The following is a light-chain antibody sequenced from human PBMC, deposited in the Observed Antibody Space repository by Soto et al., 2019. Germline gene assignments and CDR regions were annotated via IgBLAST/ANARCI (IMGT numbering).Light chain of an antibody. Sequence: DIVLTQSPDSLAVPLGERATINCKSSQSVLYSSNNKNYVAWYQQRPGQPPKLLIYWTSIRESGVPDRFSGSGSGTDFTLTISSLQAEDVAVYFCQQYYSPPLTFGGGTKVEIK. J-gene: IGKJ4*01. CDR2: WTS. CDR3: QQYYSPPLT. V-gene: IGKV4-1*01. CDR1: QSVLYSSNNKNY.